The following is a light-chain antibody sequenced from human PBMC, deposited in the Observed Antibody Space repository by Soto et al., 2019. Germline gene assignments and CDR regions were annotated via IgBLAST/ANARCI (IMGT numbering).Light chain of an antibody. Sequence: AIRMTQSPASLSSSPGDRVTITCRASQGISSYLAWYQQKPGKAPKLLIYAASTLHSGVPSRFSGSGSGTEFTLTISSLQPDDFAFEYCQQYSNDTPWTFGQGTQVAIK. CDR1: QGISSY. CDR2: AAS. CDR3: QQYSNDTPWT. J-gene: IGKJ1*01. V-gene: IGKV1-8*01.